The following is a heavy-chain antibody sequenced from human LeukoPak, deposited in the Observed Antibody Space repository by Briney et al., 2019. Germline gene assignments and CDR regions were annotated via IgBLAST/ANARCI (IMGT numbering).Heavy chain of an antibody. CDR3: VRVYYYDSSPQEWFDP. J-gene: IGHJ5*02. CDR2: IYYSGST. Sequence: PSETLSLTCTVSGGSISSHYWSWIRQPPGKGLEWIGYIYYSGSTNYNPSLKSRVTISVDTSKNQFSLKLSSVTAADTAVYYCVRVYYYDSSPQEWFDPWGQGTLVTVSS. V-gene: IGHV4-59*11. CDR1: GGSISSHY. D-gene: IGHD3-22*01.